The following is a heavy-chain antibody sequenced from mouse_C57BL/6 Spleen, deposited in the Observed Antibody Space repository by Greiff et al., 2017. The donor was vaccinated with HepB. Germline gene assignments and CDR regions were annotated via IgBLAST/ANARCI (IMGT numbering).Heavy chain of an antibody. V-gene: IGHV1-62-2*01. D-gene: IGHD4-1*01. CDR1: GYTFTEYT. Sequence: VQGVESGAELVKPGASVKLSCKASGYTFTEYTIHWVKQRSGQGLEWIGWFYPGSGSIKYNEKFKDKATLTADKSSSTVDMELSRLKSEDSAVYFCARHEDGNWDALAWFAYWGQGTLVTVSA. CDR3: ARHEDGNWDALAWFAY. CDR2: FYPGSGSI. J-gene: IGHJ3*01.